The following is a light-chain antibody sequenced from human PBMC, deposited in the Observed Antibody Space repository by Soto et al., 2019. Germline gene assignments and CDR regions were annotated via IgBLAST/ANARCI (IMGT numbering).Light chain of an antibody. CDR3: QQSYSTPNT. V-gene: IGKV1-39*01. CDR1: QSISSY. CDR2: AAS. J-gene: IGKJ3*01. Sequence: DIQMTQSPSSVSASVGDRVTITCRASQSISSYLNWYQQKPGKAPKLLIYAASSLQSGVPSRFSGSGSGTDFTLTISSLQPEDFATYYCQQSYSTPNTFGPGTKVDIK.